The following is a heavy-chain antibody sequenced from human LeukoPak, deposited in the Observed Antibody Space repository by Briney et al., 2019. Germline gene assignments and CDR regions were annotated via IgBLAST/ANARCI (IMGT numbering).Heavy chain of an antibody. V-gene: IGHV1-69*06. CDR3: ARGSRTGWNYFDY. Sequence: SVKVSCKASGGTFSSYAFSWVRQAPGQGLEWMGGIIPIFGTANYAQKFQVRVTITADTSTSTAYMELSSLRSDDTAVYYCARGSRTGWNYFDYWGQGTLVTVSS. J-gene: IGHJ4*02. CDR1: GGTFSSYA. CDR2: IIPIFGTA. D-gene: IGHD6-19*01.